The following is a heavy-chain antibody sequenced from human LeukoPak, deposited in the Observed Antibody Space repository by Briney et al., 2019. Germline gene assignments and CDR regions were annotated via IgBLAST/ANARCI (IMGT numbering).Heavy chain of an antibody. J-gene: IGHJ1*01. CDR2: ISWNSGSI. D-gene: IGHD4-23*01. CDR3: AKDRYGGNSGYFQH. CDR1: GFTFDDYA. Sequence: PGGFLRLSCAASGFTFDDYAMHWVRQAPGKGLEWVSGISWNSGSIGYADSVKGRFTISRDNAKNSLYLQMNSLRAEDTALYYCAKDRYGGNSGYFQHWGQGTLVTVSS. V-gene: IGHV3-9*01.